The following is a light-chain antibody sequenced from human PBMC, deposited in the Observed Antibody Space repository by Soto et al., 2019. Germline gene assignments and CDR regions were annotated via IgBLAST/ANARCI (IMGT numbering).Light chain of an antibody. CDR2: GAS. J-gene: IGKJ1*01. CDR1: QSVSSSY. CDR3: QQYGSSRGT. Sequence: EIVLTQSPGTLSLSPGERATLSCRASQSVSSSYLAWYQQKPGQSPRLLIYGASSMDTGIPDRFSGSGSGTDFTLTISRLEPEDFAVYYCQQYGSSRGTFGKGTKVEGK. V-gene: IGKV3-20*01.